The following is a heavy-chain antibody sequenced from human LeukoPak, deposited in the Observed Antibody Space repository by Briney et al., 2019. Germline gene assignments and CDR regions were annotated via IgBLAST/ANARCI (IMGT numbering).Heavy chain of an antibody. CDR1: GFTFSSYS. D-gene: IGHD6-19*01. Sequence: PGGSLRLSCAASGFTFSSYSMNWVRQAPGKGLEWVSSISSSSSYIYYADSVKGRFTISRDNAKNTLYLQMNSLRAEDTAVYYCARGKSPGYSSGWHWGQGTLVTVSS. J-gene: IGHJ4*02. CDR3: ARGKSPGYSSGWH. CDR2: ISSSSSYI. V-gene: IGHV3-21*01.